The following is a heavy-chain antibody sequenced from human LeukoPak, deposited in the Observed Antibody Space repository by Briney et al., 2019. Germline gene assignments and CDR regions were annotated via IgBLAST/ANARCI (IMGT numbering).Heavy chain of an antibody. CDR1: GYTFTGHY. V-gene: IGHV1-2*02. Sequence: ASVKVSCKASGYTFTGHYMHWVRQAPGQGLEWMGWINPNSGGTNYAQKFQGRVTMTRDTSISTAYMELSRLRSDDTAVYYCAKNYYGSGSYLWYFDLWGRGTLVTVSS. CDR3: AKNYYGSGSYLWYFDL. D-gene: IGHD3-10*01. CDR2: INPNSGGT. J-gene: IGHJ2*01.